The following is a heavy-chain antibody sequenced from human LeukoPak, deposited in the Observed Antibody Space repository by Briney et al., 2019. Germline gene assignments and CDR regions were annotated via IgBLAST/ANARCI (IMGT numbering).Heavy chain of an antibody. V-gene: IGHV3-23*01. CDR2: ISGSGGST. D-gene: IGHD4-17*01. CDR3: AKEGDYGDYFDY. J-gene: IGHJ4*02. CDR1: GFTFSSYA. Sequence: GVLRLSCAASGFTFSSYAMSWVRQAPGKGLEWVSAISGSGGSTYYADSVKGRFTISRDNSKNTLYLQMNSLRAEDTAVYYCAKEGDYGDYFDYWGQGTLVTVSS.